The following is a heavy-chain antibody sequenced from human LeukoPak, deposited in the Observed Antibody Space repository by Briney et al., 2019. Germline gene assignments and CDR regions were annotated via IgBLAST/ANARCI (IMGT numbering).Heavy chain of an antibody. CDR2: MNPNSGNT. J-gene: IGHJ5*02. D-gene: IGHD4-23*01. CDR3: ARDNSVEDTAWWFDP. V-gene: IGHV1-8*02. Sequence: EASVKVSCKASGHTFTSYDINWVRQATGQGLEWMGWMNPNSGNTAYAQKFQGRVTMTRNTSISTAYMELSSLRSEDTAVYYCARDNSVEDTAWWFDPWGQGTLVTVSS. CDR1: GHTFTSYD.